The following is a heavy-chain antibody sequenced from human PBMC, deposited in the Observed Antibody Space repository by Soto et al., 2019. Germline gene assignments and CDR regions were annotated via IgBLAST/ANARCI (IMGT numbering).Heavy chain of an antibody. V-gene: IGHV3-23*01. J-gene: IGHJ4*02. Sequence: EVQLLESGGGLVQPGGSLRLSCAGSGFSFSNSAMSWVRQAPGKGLEWVSAISSSGDSIFYSDSVEGRFTVSRDNSENTLYLEMNSLRAEDTAIYYCAKDHLESRTPETWHWGQGTLVTVSS. CDR3: AKDHLESRTPETWH. CDR2: ISSSGDSI. CDR1: GFSFSNSA. D-gene: IGHD2-15*01.